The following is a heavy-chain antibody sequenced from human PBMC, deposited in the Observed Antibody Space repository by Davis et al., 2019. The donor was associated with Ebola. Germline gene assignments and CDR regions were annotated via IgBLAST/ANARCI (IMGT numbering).Heavy chain of an antibody. CDR1: GFIFSDYS. CDR2: ISYSSSII. D-gene: IGHD3-10*01. J-gene: IGHJ5*02. V-gene: IGHV3-48*04. Sequence: GESLKISCAASGFIFSDYSMSWVRQAPGKGLEWISYISYSSSIIYYADSVKGRFTISRDNARNSLYLQMNSLRAEDTAVYYCARDSLVLPYYPGYSGWFDPWGQGTLVTVSS. CDR3: ARDSLVLPYYPGYSGWFDP.